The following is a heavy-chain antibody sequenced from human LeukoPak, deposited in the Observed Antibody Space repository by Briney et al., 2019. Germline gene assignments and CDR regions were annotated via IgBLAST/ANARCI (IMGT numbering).Heavy chain of an antibody. CDR3: VRERTGRGAFDI. D-gene: IGHD3/OR15-3a*01. V-gene: IGHV3-53*01. J-gene: IGHJ3*02. CDR2: FYPAGTT. Sequence: GGSLRLSCAASGFTVSTNYISWVRQAPGTGLEWVSVFYPAGTTYYADSVKGRFTISRDNSENTLSLQMNCLRAEDTAIYYCVRERTGRGAFDIWGQGTMVTVSS. CDR1: GFTVSTNY.